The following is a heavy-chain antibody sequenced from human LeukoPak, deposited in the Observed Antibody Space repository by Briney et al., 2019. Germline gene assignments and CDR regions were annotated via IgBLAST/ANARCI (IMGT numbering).Heavy chain of an antibody. J-gene: IGHJ6*02. CDR3: AKDVFAPFAVRDYYGMDV. V-gene: IGHV3-30*18. Sequence: GGSLRLSCAASGFTFSSYGMHWVRQAPGKGLEWVAVISYDGSNKYYADSVKGRFTISRDNSKNTLYLQVNSLRAEDTAVYYCAKDVFAPFAVRDYYGMDVWGQGTTVTVSS. CDR2: ISYDGSNK. CDR1: GFTFSSYG. D-gene: IGHD5/OR15-5a*01.